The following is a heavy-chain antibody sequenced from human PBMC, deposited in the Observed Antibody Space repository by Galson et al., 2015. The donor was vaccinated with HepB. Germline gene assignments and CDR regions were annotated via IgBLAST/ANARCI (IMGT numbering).Heavy chain of an antibody. J-gene: IGHJ4*02. V-gene: IGHV1-24*01. CDR2: FDPEDGET. CDR3: ATKPAWGSGNPDGY. Sequence: SVKVSCKVSGYTLTELSMHWVRQAPGKGLEWMGGFDPEDGETIYAQKFQGRVTMTEDTSTDTAYMELSSLRSEDTAVYYCATKPAWGSGNPDGYWGQGTLVTVSS. D-gene: IGHD1-26*01. CDR1: GYTLTELS.